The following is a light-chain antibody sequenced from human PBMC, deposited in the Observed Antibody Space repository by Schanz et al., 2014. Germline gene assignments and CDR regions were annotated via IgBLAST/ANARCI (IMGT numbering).Light chain of an antibody. J-gene: IGLJ1*01. CDR3: SSYGGSHNYV. CDR2: ELS. Sequence: QSALTQPPSASGSPGQSVTISCTGTSSDVGNYNFVSWYQHHPGKATKLMIYELSKRPSGVADRFAGSKSGKTASLTVSGHQAEDEADYYCSSYGGSHNYVFGTGTKLTVL. CDR1: SSDVGNYNF. V-gene: IGLV2-8*01.